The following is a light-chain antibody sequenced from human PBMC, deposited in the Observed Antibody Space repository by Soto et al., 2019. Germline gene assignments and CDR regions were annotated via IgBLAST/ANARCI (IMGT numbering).Light chain of an antibody. Sequence: QSVLTQPASVSGSPGQSITISCTGTSSDIGTYNYVSWYQQHPGKAPKLMLYDVSNRPSGVSNRFSGSKSGSTASLTISGLQAEDEADYYCCSYTTSTTLVVFGGGTKVTVL. J-gene: IGLJ2*01. V-gene: IGLV2-14*03. CDR2: DVS. CDR1: SSDIGTYNY. CDR3: CSYTTSTTLVV.